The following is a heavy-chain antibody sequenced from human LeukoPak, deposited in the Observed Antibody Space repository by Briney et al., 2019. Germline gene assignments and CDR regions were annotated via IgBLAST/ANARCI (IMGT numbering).Heavy chain of an antibody. J-gene: IGHJ6*02. CDR2: IYYSGST. CDR1: GGSISSYY. D-gene: IGHD4-17*01. CDR3: ARTVGSRYYYRMDV. V-gene: IGHV4-59*01. Sequence: SETLSLTCTVSGGSISSYYWSWIRQPPGKGLEWVGYIYYSGSTNYNPSLKSRVTISVDTSKNQFSLKLSSVTAADTAVYYCARTVGSRYYYRMDVWGQGTTVTVSS.